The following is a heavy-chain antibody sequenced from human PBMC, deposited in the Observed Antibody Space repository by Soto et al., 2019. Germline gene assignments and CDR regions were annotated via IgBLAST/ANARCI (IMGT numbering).Heavy chain of an antibody. CDR3: ARVRSITMVRGVHYGMDV. D-gene: IGHD3-10*01. Sequence: SETLSLTCTVSGGPVSSGSYYWSWIRQPPGKGLEWIGYIYYSGSTNYNPSLKSRVTISVDTSKNQFSLKLSSVTAADTAVYYCARVRSITMVRGVHYGMDVWGQGTTVTVSS. V-gene: IGHV4-61*01. J-gene: IGHJ6*02. CDR1: GGPVSSGSYY. CDR2: IYYSGST.